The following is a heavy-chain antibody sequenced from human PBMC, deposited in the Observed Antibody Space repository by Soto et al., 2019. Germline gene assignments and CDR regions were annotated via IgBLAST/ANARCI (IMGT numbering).Heavy chain of an antibody. CDR1: GGTFSSYA. J-gene: IGHJ6*02. V-gene: IGHV1-69*01. CDR3: ARWAQTYCSCGSCYSGGVYYYYGMDV. CDR2: IIPIFGTA. D-gene: IGHD2-15*01. Sequence: QVQLVQSGAEVKKPGSSVKVSCKASGGTFSSYAISWVRQAPGQGLEWMGGIIPIFGTANYAQKFQGRVTITADESTSTAYMELSSLRSEDTAVYYCARWAQTYCSCGSCYSGGVYYYYGMDVWGQGTTVTVSS.